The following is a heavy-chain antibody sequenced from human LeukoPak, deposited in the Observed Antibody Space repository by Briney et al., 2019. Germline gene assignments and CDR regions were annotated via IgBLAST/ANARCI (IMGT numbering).Heavy chain of an antibody. CDR2: ISSSSSRSGSSAI. V-gene: IGHV3-48*01. Sequence: GGSLRLSCAASGFTISSNYMNWVRQAPGKGLEWLSYISSSSSRSGSSAIYYADSVKGRFTISRDNAKNSLYLQMNSLRAEDTAVYYCARRPKTGKNFDYWGQGTLVTVSS. J-gene: IGHJ4*02. D-gene: IGHD7-27*01. CDR1: GFTISSNY. CDR3: ARRPKTGKNFDY.